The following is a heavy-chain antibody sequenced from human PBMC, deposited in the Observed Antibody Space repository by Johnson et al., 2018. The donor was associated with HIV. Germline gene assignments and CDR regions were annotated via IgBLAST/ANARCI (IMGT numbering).Heavy chain of an antibody. CDR3: ARGGQLVAFDI. Sequence: QVQLVESGGGVVQPGRSLRLSCAASGFTFSSYAMHWVRQAPGMGLEWVAVISYDGSNKYYADSVKGRFTISRDNSKNTLYLQMNSRRAEDTAVYYCARGGQLVAFDIWGQGTMVTVSS. CDR2: ISYDGSNK. V-gene: IGHV3-30*04. J-gene: IGHJ3*02. D-gene: IGHD6-6*01. CDR1: GFTFSSYA.